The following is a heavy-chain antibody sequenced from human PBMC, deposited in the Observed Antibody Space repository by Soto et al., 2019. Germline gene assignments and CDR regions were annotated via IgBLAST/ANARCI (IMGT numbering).Heavy chain of an antibody. CDR1: VVSFSGFS. CDR2: INHSGST. J-gene: IGHJ4*02. Sequence: PSETLSLTCAVYVVSFSGFSWSWIRQPPGKGLEWIGEINHSGSTNYNPSFKSRVTISEDTSKNQFSLKLSSVTAADTAVYYCARGRKVYTSTSYVDWGQGTLVTVSS. V-gene: IGHV4-34*01. D-gene: IGHD6-13*01. CDR3: ARGRKVYTSTSYVD.